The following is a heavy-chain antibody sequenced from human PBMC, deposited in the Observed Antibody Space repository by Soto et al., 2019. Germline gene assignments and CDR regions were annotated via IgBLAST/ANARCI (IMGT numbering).Heavy chain of an antibody. CDR2: ISYDGSDK. J-gene: IGHJ6*02. D-gene: IGHD5-18*01. Sequence: PGGSLRLSCAASGSTFSNYAMHWVRQAPGKGLEWVAVISYDGSDKYNANSVKGRLTISRDNSKNTLYLQMNSLRAEDTAVYYCARDTGPNGYNYYYFGMDVWGQGTTVTVSS. CDR1: GSTFSNYA. V-gene: IGHV3-30-3*01. CDR3: ARDTGPNGYNYYYFGMDV.